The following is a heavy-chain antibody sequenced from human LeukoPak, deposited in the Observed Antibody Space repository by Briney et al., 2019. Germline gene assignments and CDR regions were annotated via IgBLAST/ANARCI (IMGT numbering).Heavy chain of an antibody. J-gene: IGHJ4*02. Sequence: PGGSLRLSCAASGFTFSSYWMHWVRQAPGKGLVWVSRINSDGSSTSYADSVKGRFTISRDNAKNTLYLQMNSLRAEDTAVYYCARGTDYYGSGKLGFTWGQGTLVTVSS. CDR3: ARGTDYYGSGKLGFT. D-gene: IGHD3-10*01. CDR1: GFTFSSYW. V-gene: IGHV3-74*01. CDR2: INSDGSST.